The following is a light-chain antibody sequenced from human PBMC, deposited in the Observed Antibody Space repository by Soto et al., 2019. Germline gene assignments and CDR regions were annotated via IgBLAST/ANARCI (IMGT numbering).Light chain of an antibody. J-gene: IGKJ2*01. CDR3: QQSYSTPMYT. CDR1: QSISSY. V-gene: IGKV1-39*01. CDR2: AAS. Sequence: DIQMTQTPSSLSASVADRVTITCRASQSISSYLNWYQQKPGKAPKLLIYAASSLQSGVPSRFSGSGSRTDFTLTISSLQPEYFATYYCQQSYSTPMYTVGQGTKLEIK.